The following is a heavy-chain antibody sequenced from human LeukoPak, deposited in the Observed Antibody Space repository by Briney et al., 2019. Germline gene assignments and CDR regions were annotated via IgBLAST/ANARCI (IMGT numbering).Heavy chain of an antibody. CDR3: ARRDSGSYYWLDP. V-gene: IGHV1-69*13. Sequence: SVKVSCKASGGTFSSYAISWVRQAPGQGLEWMGGIIPIFGTANYAQKFQGRVTITADESTSTAYMELSSLRSEDTAVYYCARRDSGSYYWLDPWGQGTLVTVSS. J-gene: IGHJ5*02. CDR2: IIPIFGTA. CDR1: GGTFSSYA. D-gene: IGHD3-10*01.